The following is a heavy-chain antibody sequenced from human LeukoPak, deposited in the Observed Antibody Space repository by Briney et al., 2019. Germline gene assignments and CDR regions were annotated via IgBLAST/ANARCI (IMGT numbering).Heavy chain of an antibody. D-gene: IGHD3-22*01. CDR1: GYTFTSYY. CDR2: INPSGGST. Sequence: ASVKVSCKASGYTFTSYYMHWVRQAPGQGLEWMGIINPSGGSTSYAQKFQGRVTMTRDMSTSTVYMELSSLRSDDTAVYYCARDINGYYYDSHGYYPTDLWGQGTLVTVSS. J-gene: IGHJ5*02. CDR3: ARDINGYYYDSHGYYPTDL. V-gene: IGHV1-46*01.